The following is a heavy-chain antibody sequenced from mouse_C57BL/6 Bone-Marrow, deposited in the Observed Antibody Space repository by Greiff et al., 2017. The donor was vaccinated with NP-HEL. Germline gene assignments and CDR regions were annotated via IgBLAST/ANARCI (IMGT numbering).Heavy chain of an antibody. J-gene: IGHJ1*03. CDR3: TTDGSVLDV. V-gene: IGHV14-4*01. CDR1: GFNIKDDY. D-gene: IGHD1-1*01. Sequence: EVQGVESGAELVRPGASVKLSCTASGFNIKDDYMHWVKQRPEQGLEWIGWIDPENGDTEYASKFQGKATITVDTSSNTAYLQLSSLTSEDTAVYYCTTDGSVLDVWGTGTTVTVSS. CDR2: IDPENGDT.